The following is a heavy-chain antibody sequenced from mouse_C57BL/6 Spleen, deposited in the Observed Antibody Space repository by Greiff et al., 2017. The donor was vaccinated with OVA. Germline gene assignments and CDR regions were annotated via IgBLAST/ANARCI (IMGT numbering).Heavy chain of an antibody. Sequence: QVQLQQPGAELVRPGSSVKLSCKASGYTFTSYWMDWVKQRPGQGLEWIGNISPSDSETHYNQKFKDKATLTVDKSSSTAYMQLSSLTSEDSAVYYCARYSSGLDYWGQGTTLTVSS. CDR1: GYTFTSYW. CDR2: ISPSDSET. J-gene: IGHJ2*01. V-gene: IGHV1-61*01. CDR3: ARYSSGLDY. D-gene: IGHD3-2*02.